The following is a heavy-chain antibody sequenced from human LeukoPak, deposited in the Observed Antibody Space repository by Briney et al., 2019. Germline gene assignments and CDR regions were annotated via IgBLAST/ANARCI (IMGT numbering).Heavy chain of an antibody. V-gene: IGHV4-4*07. J-gene: IGHJ4*02. CDR2: IYIRGST. D-gene: IGHD3-9*01. CDR3: ARAPLLTGYFDFDY. Sequence: SETLSLTCSVSGGSISSHYWSWIRQPAGKGLEWIGRIYIRGSTNYNPSLKSRVTMSVDTSKNQFSLKLSSVTAADTAVYYCARAPLLTGYFDFDYWGQGTLVTVSS. CDR1: GGSISSHY.